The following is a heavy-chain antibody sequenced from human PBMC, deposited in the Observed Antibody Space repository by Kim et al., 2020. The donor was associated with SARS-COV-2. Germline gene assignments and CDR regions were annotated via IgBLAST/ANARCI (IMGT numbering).Heavy chain of an antibody. CDR3: ARGPVPGHGGIGC. J-gene: IGHJ4*02. Sequence: GGSLRLSCAASTFTFSSYWMSWVRQAPGKGLVWVSRCNGDGTYIRYADSVKGRFTISRDNAKNTLFLQMNSLRAEDTAVYYCARGPVPGHGGIGCCGQGALVTVSS. V-gene: IGHV3-74*01. D-gene: IGHD6-19*01. CDR1: TFTFSSYW. CDR2: CNGDGTYI.